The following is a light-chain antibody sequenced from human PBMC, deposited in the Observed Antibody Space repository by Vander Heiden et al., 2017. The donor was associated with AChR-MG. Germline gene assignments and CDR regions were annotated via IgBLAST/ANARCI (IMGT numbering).Light chain of an antibody. J-gene: IGLJ2*01. CDR3: SSRTRTSSNTLDVV. CDR1: SSDIGAYNY. CDR2: DVS. Sequence: QSALTQAASVSAPPGQSITISCTGTSSDIGAYNYVSWYQQRPGKAPKLMIFDVSERPSGVSNRFSGSKSGNTASLTISGLQAEDEADYYCSSRTRTSSNTLDVVFGGGTKLTVL. V-gene: IGLV2-14*01.